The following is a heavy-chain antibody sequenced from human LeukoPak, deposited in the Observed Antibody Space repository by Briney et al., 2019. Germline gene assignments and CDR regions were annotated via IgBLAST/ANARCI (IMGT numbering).Heavy chain of an antibody. CDR2: ISYDGSNK. D-gene: IGHD2-15*01. CDR1: GFTFSSYA. Sequence: GGSLRLSCAASGFTFSSYAMHWVRQAPGKGLEWVAVISYDGSNKYYADSVKGRFTISRDNSKNTLYLQMNSLRAEDTAVYYCAREGPIGTDYWGQGTLVTVSS. CDR3: AREGPIGTDY. J-gene: IGHJ4*02. V-gene: IGHV3-30*04.